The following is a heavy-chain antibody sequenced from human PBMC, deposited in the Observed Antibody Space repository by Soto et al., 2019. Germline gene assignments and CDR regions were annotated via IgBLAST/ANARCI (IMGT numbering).Heavy chain of an antibody. CDR3: ARDLGWAFDS. Sequence: EVQLVESGGGSVQPGGSLRLSCAAPGFTFSPFSMNWVLQAPGRGLEWISYIIGGGRPISYADSVKGRFTISRDNAKNSLYLQMDSLTDEDTAVYYCARDLGWAFDSWGQGTLVTVSS. CDR1: GFTFSPFS. D-gene: IGHD6-19*01. V-gene: IGHV3-48*02. CDR2: IIGGGRPI. J-gene: IGHJ4*02.